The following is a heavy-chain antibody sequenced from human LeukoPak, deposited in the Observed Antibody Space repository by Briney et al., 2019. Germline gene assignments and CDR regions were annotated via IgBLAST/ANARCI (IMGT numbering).Heavy chain of an antibody. J-gene: IGHJ4*02. CDR2: ISSYGGST. V-gene: IGHV3-23*01. CDR1: GFTFSDYA. CDR3: AKDSPSVTATPHDY. Sequence: GGSLRLSCAASGFTFSDYAMTWVRQAQGKELDWVSTISSYGGSTYYEDSVKGRFTISRDNSKNKLYLQMNSLRAEDTAVYFCAKDSPSVTATPHDYWGQGALVTVSS. D-gene: IGHD2-21*02.